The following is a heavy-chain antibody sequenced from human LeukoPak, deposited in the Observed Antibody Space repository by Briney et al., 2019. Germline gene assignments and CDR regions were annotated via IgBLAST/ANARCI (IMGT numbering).Heavy chain of an antibody. CDR3: ARVGYYDSSGYLDY. J-gene: IGHJ4*02. Sequence: ASVKVSCKASGGTFSSYAISWVRQAPGQGLEWMGGIIPIFGTANYAQKFQGRVTITADESTSTAYMELSSLRSEDTAVYYCARVGYYDSSGYLDYWGQGTLVTVSS. D-gene: IGHD3-22*01. V-gene: IGHV1-69*13. CDR1: GGTFSSYA. CDR2: IIPIFGTA.